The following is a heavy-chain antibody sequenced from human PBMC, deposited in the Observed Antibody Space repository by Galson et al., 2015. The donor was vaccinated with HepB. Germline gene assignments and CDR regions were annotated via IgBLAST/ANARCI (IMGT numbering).Heavy chain of an antibody. Sequence: SVKVSCKASGGTFTSYYLHWVRQAPGQGLEWMGFINPSGGSTSYAQNFQGRVTMTRDTSTGTVYMELRSLRSEDTAVYYCAREFPEFSSSTYRYFGMDVWGQGTTVTVSS. V-gene: IGHV1-46*03. CDR3: AREFPEFSSSTYRYFGMDV. D-gene: IGHD6-6*01. CDR2: INPSGGST. CDR1: GGTFTSYY. J-gene: IGHJ6*02.